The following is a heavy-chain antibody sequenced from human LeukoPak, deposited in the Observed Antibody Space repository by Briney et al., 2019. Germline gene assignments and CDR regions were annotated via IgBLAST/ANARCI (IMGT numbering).Heavy chain of an antibody. J-gene: IGHJ4*02. CDR3: ATDKTGTTAPWGY. CDR2: FDPEDGET. CDR1: GYTLTELS. Sequence: GASVKVSCKGSGYTLTELSMHWVRQAPGKGREWMGGFDPEDGETIYAQKFQGRVTMTEDTSTDTAYMELSSLRSEDTAVYYCATDKTGTTAPWGYWGQGTLVTVSS. V-gene: IGHV1-24*01. D-gene: IGHD1-1*01.